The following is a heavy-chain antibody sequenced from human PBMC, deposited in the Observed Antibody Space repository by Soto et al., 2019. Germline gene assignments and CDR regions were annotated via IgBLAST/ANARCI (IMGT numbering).Heavy chain of an antibody. J-gene: IGHJ3*02. CDR3: ARGRNWNYAGYAFDI. CDR2: ISRSSDYI. V-gene: IGHV3-21*01. Sequence: GGSLRLSCAASGFTFSSYAMSWVSQAPGKGLEWVSSISRSSDYIYYADSVKGRFTISRDNAKNSLYLQMNSLRAEDTAVYYCARGRNWNYAGYAFDIWGQGTMVTVSS. D-gene: IGHD1-7*01. CDR1: GFTFSSYA.